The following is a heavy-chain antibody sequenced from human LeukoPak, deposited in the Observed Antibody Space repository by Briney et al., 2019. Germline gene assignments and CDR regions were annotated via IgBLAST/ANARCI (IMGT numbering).Heavy chain of an antibody. V-gene: IGHV1-2*02. D-gene: IGHD6-19*01. CDR1: GYTFTGYY. Sequence: ASVKVSCKASGYTFTGYYMHWVRQAPGQGLEWMGWINPNSGGTNYAQKFQGRVTMTRDMSTSTVYMELSSLRSDDTAVYYCAKYSSWDDAFDIWGQGTMVTVSS. CDR2: INPNSGGT. J-gene: IGHJ3*02. CDR3: AKYSSWDDAFDI.